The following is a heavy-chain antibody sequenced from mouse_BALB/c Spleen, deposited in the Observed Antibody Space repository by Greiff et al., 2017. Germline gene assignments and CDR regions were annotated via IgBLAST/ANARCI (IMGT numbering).Heavy chain of an antibody. V-gene: IGHV5-9-4*01. D-gene: IGHD2-2*01. Sequence: EVKLMESGGGLVKPGGSLKLSCAASGFTFSSYAMSWVRQSPEKRLEWVAEISSGGSYTYYPDTVTGRFTISRDNAKNTLYLEMSSLRSEDTAMYYCARVGYGGFAYWGQGTLVTVSA. CDR2: ISSGGSYT. CDR3: ARVGYGGFAY. CDR1: GFTFSSYA. J-gene: IGHJ3*01.